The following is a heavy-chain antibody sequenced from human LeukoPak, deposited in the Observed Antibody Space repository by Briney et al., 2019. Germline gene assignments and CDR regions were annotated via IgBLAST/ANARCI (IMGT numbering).Heavy chain of an antibody. D-gene: IGHD3-10*01. Sequence: PSETLSLTCAVYSGSFSGYYWSWIRQPPGKGLEWIGEINHSGSTNYNPSLKSRVTISVDTSKNQFSLKLSSVTAADTAVYYCARGRAKIYRHNYYGSGSYPWGQGTLVTVSS. CDR1: SGSFSGYY. J-gene: IGHJ5*02. CDR2: INHSGST. CDR3: ARGRAKIYRHNYYGSGSYP. V-gene: IGHV4-34*01.